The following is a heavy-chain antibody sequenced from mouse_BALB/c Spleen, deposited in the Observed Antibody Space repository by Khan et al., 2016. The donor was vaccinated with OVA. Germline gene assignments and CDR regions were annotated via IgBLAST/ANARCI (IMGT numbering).Heavy chain of an antibody. V-gene: IGHV3-2*02. Sequence: EVELVESGPGLVKPSQSLSLTCTVTGYSITSDYAWNWIRQFPGNKLEWMGYINYSGSTTYSPSLKSRIPITRDTSKKQFFLQLHSVCTEDTVTYYCARGRAYWGQGTLVTVSA. CDR1: GYSITSDYA. CDR2: INYSGST. J-gene: IGHJ3*01. CDR3: ARGRAY.